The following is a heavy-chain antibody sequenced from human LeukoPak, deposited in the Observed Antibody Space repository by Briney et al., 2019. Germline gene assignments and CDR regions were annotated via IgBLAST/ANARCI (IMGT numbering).Heavy chain of an antibody. CDR3: ARANGGDSGDALDI. V-gene: IGHV1-69*06. D-gene: IGHD4-23*01. Sequence: SVKVSCKASGGTFSSYAISWVRQAPGQGLEWMGGIIPIFGTANYAQKLQGRVTITADKSTNTVYMELSSLRSQDTAVYYCARANGGDSGDALDIWGQGTMVTVSS. CDR1: GGTFSSYA. CDR2: IIPIFGTA. J-gene: IGHJ3*02.